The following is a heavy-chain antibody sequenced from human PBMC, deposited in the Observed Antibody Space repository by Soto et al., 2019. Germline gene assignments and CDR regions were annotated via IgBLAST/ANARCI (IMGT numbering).Heavy chain of an antibody. D-gene: IGHD3-3*01. V-gene: IGHV2-5*02. Sequence: SGPTLVNPTQTLTLTCSFSGFSLTATGVGVGWIRQPPGKALEWLALIYWDDGKRYSPSLEGRLTITKDTSKNQVVLTMTDLDPMDTATHYCAHRPYASGSRPFDFWGQGALVTVSS. CDR1: GFSLTATGVG. CDR3: AHRPYASGSRPFDF. CDR2: IYWDDGK. J-gene: IGHJ4*02.